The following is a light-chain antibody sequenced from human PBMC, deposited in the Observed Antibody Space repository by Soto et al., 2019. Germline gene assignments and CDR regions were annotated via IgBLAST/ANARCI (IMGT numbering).Light chain of an antibody. V-gene: IGKV1-9*01. CDR2: AAS. Sequence: EIQLTQSPSFLSASVGDRVTITCRASQGISSYLAWYQQQPGKAPKLLIYAASTLQSGVPSRFSSSGSGTECTLTTSGLQTEDCITYYCQQPPGFGGGTKVEIK. CDR1: QGISSY. J-gene: IGKJ4*01. CDR3: QQPPG.